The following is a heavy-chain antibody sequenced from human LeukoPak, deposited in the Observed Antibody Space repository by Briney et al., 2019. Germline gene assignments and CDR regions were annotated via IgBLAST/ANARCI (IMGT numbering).Heavy chain of an antibody. Sequence: GGSLRLSCAAFGFSFLSYAMSWVRQAPRTGLDWDYAISGNADTTYYAYSENHRFTISKDNTKNTLHLQMNSLTADDTAVYYCAKHGYSSGWPQVPSDYWGRGTLVTVSS. J-gene: IGHJ4*02. D-gene: IGHD6-19*01. V-gene: IGHV3-23*01. CDR2: ISGNADTT. CDR3: AKHGYSSGWPQVPSDY. CDR1: GFSFLSYA.